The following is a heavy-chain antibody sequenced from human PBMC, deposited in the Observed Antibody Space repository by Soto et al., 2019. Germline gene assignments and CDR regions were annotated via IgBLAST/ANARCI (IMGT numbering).Heavy chain of an antibody. V-gene: IGHV4-59*01. D-gene: IGHD2-15*01. CDR1: GGSISSYY. Sequence: PAETLSLTCTVSGGSISSYYWSWIRQPPGKGLEWIGYTYYSGSTNYNPSLKSRVTMSVDTSKNQFSLKLNSVTAAETAVYYCARTYCSGANCYPGGNWFDPWGQGTQVTVSS. CDR3: ARTYCSGANCYPGGNWFDP. CDR2: TYYSGST. J-gene: IGHJ5*02.